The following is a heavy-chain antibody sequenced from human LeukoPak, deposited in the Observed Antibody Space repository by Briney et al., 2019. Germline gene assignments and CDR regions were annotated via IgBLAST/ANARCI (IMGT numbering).Heavy chain of an antibody. CDR2: IYHSGST. V-gene: IGHV4-30-2*01. J-gene: IGHJ6*02. D-gene: IGHD3-10*01. CDR3: ARGLYVTMVRGVVVNYGLGV. CDR1: GGSISSSGYS. Sequence: SETLSLTCTDSGGSISSSGYSWSWIRQPPGKNLERIGDIYHSGSTYYNPSLKGRVTISADKSKNQFSLKLTSVTAADTAVYYCARGLYVTMVRGVVVNYGLGVWGQGPTVIVSS.